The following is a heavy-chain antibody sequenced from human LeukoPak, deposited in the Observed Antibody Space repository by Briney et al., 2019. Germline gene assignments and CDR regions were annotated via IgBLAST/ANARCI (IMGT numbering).Heavy chain of an antibody. CDR2: ISGSGGST. Sequence: GGSLRLSCAASGFTFSSYAMSWVRQAPGKGLEWVSAISGSGGSTYYADSVKGRFTISRDNSKNTLYLQMNSLRAEDTAVYYCAKEYYDILTGYYVYYYGMDVWGQGTTVTVSS. CDR1: GFTFSSYA. V-gene: IGHV3-23*01. CDR3: AKEYYDILTGYYVYYYGMDV. J-gene: IGHJ6*02. D-gene: IGHD3-9*01.